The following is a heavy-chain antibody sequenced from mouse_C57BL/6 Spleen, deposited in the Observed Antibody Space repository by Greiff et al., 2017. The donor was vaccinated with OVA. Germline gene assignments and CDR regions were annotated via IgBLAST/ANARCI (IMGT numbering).Heavy chain of an antibody. CDR2: IDPSDSYT. V-gene: IGHV1-50*01. CDR3: ARRELNWAWFAY. CDR1: GYTFTSYW. J-gene: IGHJ3*01. Sequence: QVQLQQPGAELVKPGASVKLSCKASGYTFTSYWMQWVKQRPGQGLEWIGEIDPSDSYTNYNQKFKGKATLTVDTSTSTAYMQLSSLTSEDSAVYYCARRELNWAWFAYWGQGTLVTVSA. D-gene: IGHD4-1*01.